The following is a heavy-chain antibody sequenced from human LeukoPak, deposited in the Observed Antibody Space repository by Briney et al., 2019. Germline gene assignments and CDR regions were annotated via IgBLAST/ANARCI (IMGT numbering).Heavy chain of an antibody. CDR1: GFALSNFA. D-gene: IGHD3-3*01. Sequence: GGSLRLSCAASGFALSNFAMTWVRQAPGKGLEWVSSISDIGPNTYYAASVKGRFTISRDTSKNTLYLQMNSLRAEDTAVYYCTKRLSLRFDAFDIWGPGTMVTVSS. CDR2: ISDIGPNT. CDR3: TKRLSLRFDAFDI. J-gene: IGHJ3*02. V-gene: IGHV3-23*01.